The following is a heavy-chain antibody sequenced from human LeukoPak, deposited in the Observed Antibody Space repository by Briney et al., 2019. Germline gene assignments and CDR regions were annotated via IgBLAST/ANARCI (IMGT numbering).Heavy chain of an antibody. V-gene: IGHV4-59*01. J-gene: IGHJ4*02. CDR3: TRTYSSSSIDY. D-gene: IGHD6-6*01. CDR2: IYYSGST. Sequence: SQTLSLTCIVSGGSITNYYWSWIRQPPGKGLEWLGYIYYSGSTNYNPSLKSRVTMSIDTSKNQFSLKLSSVTAADTAIYYCTRTYSSSSIDYWGQGALVTVSS. CDR1: GGSITNYY.